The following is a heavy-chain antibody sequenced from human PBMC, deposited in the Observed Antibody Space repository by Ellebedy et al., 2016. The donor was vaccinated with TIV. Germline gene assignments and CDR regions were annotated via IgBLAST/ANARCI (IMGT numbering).Heavy chain of an antibody. J-gene: IGHJ4*02. CDR1: GASISAYF. D-gene: IGHD6-19*01. Sequence: MPSETLSLTCAVSGASISAYFWSWVRQPPGKGLEWVAYMSTGGTISYNPSLKSRVTISLDTSKNHRSLKVTSVTAADTAIYYCARHAGHGWFALDYWGQGTLVTVSS. CDR2: MSTGGTI. V-gene: IGHV4-59*08. CDR3: ARHAGHGWFALDY.